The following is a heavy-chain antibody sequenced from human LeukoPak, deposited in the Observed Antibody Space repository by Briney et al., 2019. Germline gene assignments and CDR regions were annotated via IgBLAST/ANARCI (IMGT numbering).Heavy chain of an antibody. CDR2: ISRSGRT. J-gene: IGHJ3*02. Sequence: PGGSLRLSCAASGFTFSRYDMQWVRQAPGKGLEWVSGISRSGRTYYTDSVKGRFSISRDNSKDTLYLQMNSLRAEDTAVYYCAQGGYFAFDIWGQGTMVAVSS. D-gene: IGHD2-2*03. CDR1: GFTFSRYD. V-gene: IGHV3-23*01. CDR3: AQGGYFAFDI.